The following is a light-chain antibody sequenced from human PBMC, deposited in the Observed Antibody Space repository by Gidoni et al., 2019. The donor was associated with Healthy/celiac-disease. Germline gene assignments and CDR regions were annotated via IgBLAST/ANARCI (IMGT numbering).Light chain of an antibody. CDR3: QQRSDWPT. CDR1: QSVSSN. Sequence: EIVLTQSPSTLSLSPGERATLSCRASQSVSSNLAWYQQKFGQAPRLLIYDASNQATGIPARFSGSGSGTDFTLTISSLEPEDFAVYYCQQRSDWPTFGPGTNVEIK. J-gene: IGKJ1*01. CDR2: DAS. V-gene: IGKV3-11*01.